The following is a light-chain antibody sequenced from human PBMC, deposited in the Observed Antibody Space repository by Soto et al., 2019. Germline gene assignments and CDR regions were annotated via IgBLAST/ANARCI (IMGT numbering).Light chain of an antibody. J-gene: IGLJ2*01. CDR1: SSNIGAGYD. Sequence: QSVLTQPPSVSGAPGQRVTISCTGSSSNIGAGYDVHWYQQFPGTAPKLLIYGNSNRPSGVPDRFSGSKSGTSASLAITGLQAEDEADYYCQSYDSSLSGVVFGGGTKHTVL. V-gene: IGLV1-40*01. CDR3: QSYDSSLSGVV. CDR2: GNS.